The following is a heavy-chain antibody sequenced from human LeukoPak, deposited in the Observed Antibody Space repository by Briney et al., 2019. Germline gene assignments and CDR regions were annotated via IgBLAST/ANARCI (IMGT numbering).Heavy chain of an antibody. CDR2: ISSSSSYI. V-gene: IGHV3-21*01. CDR3: ARDPSSSSSEEVDY. CDR1: GFPFRSYS. D-gene: IGHD6-6*01. Sequence: GGSLRLFCGGSGFPFRSYSMKWVRQAPGKGAEGVSSISSSSSYIYYADSVKGRFTISTDNANNSLYLQMNRLRADATAVYDCARDPSSSSSEEVDYWGQGALVTVSS. J-gene: IGHJ4*02.